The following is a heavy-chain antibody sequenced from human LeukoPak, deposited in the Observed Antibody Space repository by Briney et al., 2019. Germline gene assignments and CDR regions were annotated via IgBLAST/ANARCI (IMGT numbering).Heavy chain of an antibody. D-gene: IGHD2-2*01. CDR1: GFTFSSYA. V-gene: IGHV3-23*01. J-gene: IGHJ6*03. CDR3: AKDEAFVVPAQRQYLSYMDV. Sequence: GGSLRLSRAASGFTFSSYAMSWVRQAPGKGLEGVSAISGSGGSTYYADSVKGRFTISRDNSKNRLYLQMNSLRAEDTAVYYCAKDEAFVVPAQRQYLSYMDVWGKGTTVTVSS. CDR2: ISGSGGST.